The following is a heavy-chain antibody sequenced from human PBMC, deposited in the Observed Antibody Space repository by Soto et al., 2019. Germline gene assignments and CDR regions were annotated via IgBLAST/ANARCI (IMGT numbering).Heavy chain of an antibody. CDR3: ARDERGTCTGSNCYYFAY. V-gene: IGHV1-18*04. D-gene: IGHD2-2*01. CDR1: GYTFNRYG. Sequence: GAAVKVSCKASGYTFNRYGFSWVRQAPGQGLEWMAWTSADNGDTNYAPQLQGRVTLTTDTSTGTAHMELRSLRSDDTAVYYCARDERGTCTGSNCYYFAYCVQVTMVSFSS. CDR2: TSADNGDT. J-gene: IGHJ4*02.